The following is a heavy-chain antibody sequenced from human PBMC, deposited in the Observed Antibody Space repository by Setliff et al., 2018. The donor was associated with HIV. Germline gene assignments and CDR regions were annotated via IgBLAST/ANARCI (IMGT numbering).Heavy chain of an antibody. CDR1: GYTFTDYF. J-gene: IGHJ5*02. Sequence: GASVKVSCKASGYTFTDYFVHWARQAPGKGLEWMGRVDPENHQTLYAEKLQGRVTITADTSTDTAYMELSRLKSDDTAVYYCARGVRGSWLVYWFDPWGQGTLVTVSS. V-gene: IGHV1-69-2*01. CDR2: VDPENHQT. D-gene: IGHD6-13*01. CDR3: ARGVRGSWLVYWFDP.